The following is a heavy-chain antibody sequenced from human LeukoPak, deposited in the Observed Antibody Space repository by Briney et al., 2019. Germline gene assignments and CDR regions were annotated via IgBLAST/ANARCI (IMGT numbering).Heavy chain of an antibody. CDR2: IIPILGIA. Sequence: XIIPILGIANYAQKFQGRVTITADKSTSTAYMELSSLRSEDTAVYYCARDMGIIAAAAAFDYWGQGTLVTVSS. J-gene: IGHJ4*02. D-gene: IGHD6-13*01. CDR3: ARDMGIIAAAAAFDY. V-gene: IGHV1-69*04.